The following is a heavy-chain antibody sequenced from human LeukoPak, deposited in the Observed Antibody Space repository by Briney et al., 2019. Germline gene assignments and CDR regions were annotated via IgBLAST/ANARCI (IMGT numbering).Heavy chain of an antibody. CDR3: ASGDAFDF. J-gene: IGHJ3*01. CDR1: GYTFTRYY. Sequence: GASVKVSCKASGYTFTRYYMHWVRQAPGQGLEWMGIINPSGGSTSYAQKFQGKVSTTRDMSTSTVYMEVSSLRSEDTALYYCASGDAFDFWGQGTMVTVSS. V-gene: IGHV1-46*01. CDR2: INPSGGST.